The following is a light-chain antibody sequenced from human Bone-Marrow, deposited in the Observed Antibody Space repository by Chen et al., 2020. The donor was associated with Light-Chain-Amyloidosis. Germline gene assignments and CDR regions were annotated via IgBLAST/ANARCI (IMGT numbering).Light chain of an antibody. Sequence: EIVMTQSPATLSVSPGERVTLSCRASQSVSTNLAWFQQKPGQAPRLLIYGVSTRLTGIPARLSGSGSGTEFNLTINSLQSEDFAVYYCQQYNNWPRTFGQGTKVEVK. CDR1: QSVSTN. J-gene: IGKJ1*01. CDR2: GVS. V-gene: IGKV3-15*01. CDR3: QQYNNWPRT.